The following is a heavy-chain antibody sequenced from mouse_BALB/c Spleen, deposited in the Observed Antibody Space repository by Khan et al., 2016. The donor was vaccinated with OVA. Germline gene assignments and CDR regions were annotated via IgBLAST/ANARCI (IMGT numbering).Heavy chain of an antibody. D-gene: IGHD1-1*01. Sequence: QIQLVQSGPELKKPGETVKISCKASGYTFTNYGMNWVKQAPGKGLKWMGWINTFTGEPTYADDFKGRFAFSLETSASTAYLQINNLKNEDTATYFCARRGIYFYGSSKISSYYYAMDYWGQGTSVTVSS. V-gene: IGHV9-3-1*01. CDR3: ARRGIYFYGSSKISSYYYAMDY. CDR1: GYTFTNYG. CDR2: INTFTGEP. J-gene: IGHJ4*01.